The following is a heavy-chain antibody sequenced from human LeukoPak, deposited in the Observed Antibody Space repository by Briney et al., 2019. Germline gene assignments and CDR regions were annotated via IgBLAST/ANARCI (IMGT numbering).Heavy chain of an antibody. V-gene: IGHV3-48*03. J-gene: IGHJ4*02. CDR1: GFTFSSDA. CDR3: ASPRYYDSSGYFDY. CDR2: ISSSGSTI. Sequence: PGGSLRLSCVASGFTFSSDALNWVRQAPGKGLEWVSYISSSGSTIYYADSVKGRFTISRDNAKNSLYLQMNSLRAEDTAVYYCASPRYYDSSGYFDYWGQGTLVTVSS. D-gene: IGHD3-22*01.